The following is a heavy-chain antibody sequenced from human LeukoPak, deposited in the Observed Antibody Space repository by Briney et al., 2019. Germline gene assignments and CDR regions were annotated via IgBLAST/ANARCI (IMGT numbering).Heavy chain of an antibody. D-gene: IGHD2-2*01. Sequence: GGSLRLSCAASGFSFTTYRMHWVRQAPGKGLEWVSSISSSGSLIKYADSLRGRFTISRDNAKNSLYLQMNSLRAEDTAVYYCARDKRRCSSTSCYGRGDAFDIWGQGTMVTVSS. CDR1: GFSFTTYR. J-gene: IGHJ3*02. CDR3: ARDKRRCSSTSCYGRGDAFDI. V-gene: IGHV3-21*04. CDR2: ISSSGSLI.